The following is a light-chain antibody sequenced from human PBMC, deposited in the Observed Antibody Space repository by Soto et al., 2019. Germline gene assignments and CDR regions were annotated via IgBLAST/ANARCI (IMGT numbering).Light chain of an antibody. V-gene: IGKV3D-15*01. CDR2: GAS. Sequence: EIVMTQSPATLSVSPGERATLSCRAGQSVSNNLAWYQQKPGQTPRLLIYGASTRATGIPARFSGSGSGADFTLTISSLEPEDFALYYCQQHINWPLTFGGGTKVDIK. J-gene: IGKJ4*01. CDR3: QQHINWPLT. CDR1: QSVSNN.